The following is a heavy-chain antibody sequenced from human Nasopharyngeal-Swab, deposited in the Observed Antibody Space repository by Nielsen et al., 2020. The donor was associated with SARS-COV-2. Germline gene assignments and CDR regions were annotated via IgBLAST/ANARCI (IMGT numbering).Heavy chain of an antibody. CDR1: GFTFSSYS. J-gene: IGHJ4*02. V-gene: IGHV3-21*04. Sequence: GGSLRLSCAASGFTFSSYSMNWVRQAPGKGLEWVSSISGSSSYVYYADSVKGRFTISRDNAKNSLYLQMNSLRAEDTAVYYCARGSYYYDSSGYYDYWGQGTLVTVSS. D-gene: IGHD3-22*01. CDR3: ARGSYYYDSSGYYDY. CDR2: ISGSSSYV.